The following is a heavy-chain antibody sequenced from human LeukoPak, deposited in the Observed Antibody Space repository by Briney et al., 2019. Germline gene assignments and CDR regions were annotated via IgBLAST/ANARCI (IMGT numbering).Heavy chain of an antibody. CDR2: IRYDGSNK. Sequence: GGSLRLSCAASGFTFSNFGMHWVRQAPGKGLEWVAFIRYDGSNKYYADSVKGRFTISRDNSKNTLYLQMNSLRAEDTAVYYCAKEGGYSGYDDYYYMDVWGKGTTVTVSS. CDR1: GFTFSNFG. D-gene: IGHD5-12*01. V-gene: IGHV3-30*02. CDR3: AKEGGYSGYDDYYYMDV. J-gene: IGHJ6*03.